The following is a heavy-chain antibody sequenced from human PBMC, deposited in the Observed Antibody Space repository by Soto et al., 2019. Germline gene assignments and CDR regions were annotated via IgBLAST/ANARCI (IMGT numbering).Heavy chain of an antibody. CDR1: GGSISSYY. J-gene: IGHJ6*02. CDR3: ARGGGIVVVPAAINYYYYGMDV. V-gene: IGHV4-59*01. D-gene: IGHD2-2*01. Sequence: KPSETLSLTCTVSGGSISSYYWSWIRQPPGKGLEWIGYIYYSGSTNYNPSLKSRVTISVDTSKNQFSLKLSSVTAADTAVYYCARGGGIVVVPAAINYYYYGMDVWGQGTTVTVS. CDR2: IYYSGST.